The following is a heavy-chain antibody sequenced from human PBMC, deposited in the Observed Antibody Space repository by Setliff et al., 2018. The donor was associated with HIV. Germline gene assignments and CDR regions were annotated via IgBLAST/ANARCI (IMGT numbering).Heavy chain of an antibody. CDR2: IDRDGSET. Sequence: GGSLRLSCAVSGFTLSDYYMDWVRQAPGKGLEWVANIDRDGSETNYVDSVKGRFTIFRDNAKSSMYLQMDSLRAEDTAVYYCVRDRDWAFNYWGQGTQVTVSS. J-gene: IGHJ4*02. V-gene: IGHV3-7*01. CDR1: GFTLSDYY. D-gene: IGHD3-9*01. CDR3: VRDRDWAFNY.